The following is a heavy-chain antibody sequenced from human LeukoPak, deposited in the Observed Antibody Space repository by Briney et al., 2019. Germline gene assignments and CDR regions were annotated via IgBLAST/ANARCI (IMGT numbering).Heavy chain of an antibody. D-gene: IGHD6-13*01. CDR1: GFTFSSFA. J-gene: IGHJ4*02. CDR3: VKSPHASSSYFDY. CDR2: INSDGDIT. Sequence: GGSLRLSCSASGFTFSSFAMHWVRQAPGKGLEYVSAINSDGDITDYADSVKGRFTISRDNSKNTLYLQMSSLRAEDTAIYYCVKSPHASSSYFDYWGQGTLVTVSS. V-gene: IGHV3-64D*09.